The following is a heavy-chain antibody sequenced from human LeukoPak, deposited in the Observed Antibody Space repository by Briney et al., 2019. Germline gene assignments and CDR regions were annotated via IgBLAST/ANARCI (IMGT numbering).Heavy chain of an antibody. CDR1: GGSFSGYY. V-gene: IGHV4-34*01. CDR3: ASARKLEYSSGWYRY. D-gene: IGHD6-19*01. J-gene: IGHJ4*02. CDR2: INHSGST. Sequence: SETLSLTCAVYGGSFSGYYWSWIRQPPGKGLEWIGEINHSGSTNYNPSLKSRVTISVDKSKNQFSLKLSSVTAADTAVYYCASARKLEYSSGWYRYWGQGTLVTVSS.